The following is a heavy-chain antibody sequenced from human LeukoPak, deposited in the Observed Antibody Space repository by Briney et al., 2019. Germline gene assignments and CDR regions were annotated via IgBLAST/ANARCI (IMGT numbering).Heavy chain of an antibody. CDR3: ASGITIFGVVIIPHAKYYFDY. CDR2: ISGSGGST. D-gene: IGHD3-3*01. CDR1: GFTFSSYW. Sequence: GGSLRLSCAASGFTFSSYWMHWVRQAPGKGLEWVSAISGSGGSTYYADSVKGRFTISRDNFKNTLYLQMNSLRAEDTAVYYCASGITIFGVVIIPHAKYYFDYWGQGTLVTVST. V-gene: IGHV3-23*01. J-gene: IGHJ4*02.